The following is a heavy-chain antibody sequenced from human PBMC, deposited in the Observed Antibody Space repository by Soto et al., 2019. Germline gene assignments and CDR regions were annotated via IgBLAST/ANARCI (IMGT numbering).Heavy chain of an antibody. CDR1: GVSISSGGYS. Sequence: SETLSLTCAVSGVSISSGGYSWGWIRQPPGKGLEWIGYIYHSVSTYYNPSLKSRVTISVDRSKNQFSLRLSSVTAADTAVYYCARVPDYLGQGTLVTVSS. CDR3: ARVPDY. CDR2: IYHSVST. V-gene: IGHV4-30-2*01. J-gene: IGHJ4*02.